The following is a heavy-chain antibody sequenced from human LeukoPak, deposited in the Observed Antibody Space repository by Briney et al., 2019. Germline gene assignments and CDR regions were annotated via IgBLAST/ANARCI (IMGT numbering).Heavy chain of an antibody. V-gene: IGHV4-61*01. CDR1: GGSVSSESYY. J-gene: IGHJ3*02. Sequence: SETLSLTCTVSGGSVSSESYYWTWIRQPPGKGLEWIGYIYYSGSTNYKPSLKSRVTISIDTSKNQFSLKLSSVTAADTAVYYCARRRGDGASDIWGQGTMVIVSS. CDR2: IYYSGST. CDR3: ARRRGDGASDI. D-gene: IGHD3-10*01.